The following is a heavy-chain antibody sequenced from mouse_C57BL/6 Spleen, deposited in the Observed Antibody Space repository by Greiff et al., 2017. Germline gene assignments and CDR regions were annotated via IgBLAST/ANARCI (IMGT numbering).Heavy chain of an antibody. J-gene: IGHJ3*01. CDR3: ARSSSASFAY. CDR2: IYPVSGSS. CDR1: GYTFTSYW. V-gene: IGHV1-55*01. Sequence: VQLQQPGAELVKPGASVKMSCKASGYTFTSYWITWVKQRPGQGLEWIGVIYPVSGSSKYNEKFKSKVTLTVDTSSSTAYLQLSSLTSEDSAVYYCARSSSASFAYWGQGTLVTVSA.